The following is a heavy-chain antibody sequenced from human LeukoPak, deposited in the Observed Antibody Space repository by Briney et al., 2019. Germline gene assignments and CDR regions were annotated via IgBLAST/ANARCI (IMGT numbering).Heavy chain of an antibody. CDR3: VKNYDSSGYYYFDY. V-gene: IGHV3-64D*09. D-gene: IGHD3-22*01. Sequence: PGRSLRLSCAASGFTFSSYGMHWVRQAPGKGLEYVSAISSNGGSTYYADSVKGRFTISRDNSKNTLYLQMSSLRAEDTAAYYCVKNYDSSGYYYFDYWGQGTLVTVSS. J-gene: IGHJ4*02. CDR2: ISSNGGST. CDR1: GFTFSSYG.